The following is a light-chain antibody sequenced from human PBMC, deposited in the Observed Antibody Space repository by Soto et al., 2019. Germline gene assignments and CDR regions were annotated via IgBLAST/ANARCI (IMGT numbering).Light chain of an antibody. CDR1: QAISDN. J-gene: IGKJ4*01. Sequence: IVMTQSPATLSVSPGERATLSCRASQAISDNLAWYQHKPGQPPRLLIYDASSRATGIPDRFSGSGSGTDFTLTISRLEPEDSAVYYCQQYGSSITFGGGTKVDIK. CDR3: QQYGSSIT. CDR2: DAS. V-gene: IGKV3-20*01.